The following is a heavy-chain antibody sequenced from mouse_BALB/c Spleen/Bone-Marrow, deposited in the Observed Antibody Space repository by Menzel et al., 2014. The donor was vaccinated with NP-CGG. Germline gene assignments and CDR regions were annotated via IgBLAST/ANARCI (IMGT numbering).Heavy chain of an antibody. J-gene: IGHJ2*01. Sequence: VKLMESGAELMKPGASMKISCKATGYTFSSYWMEWVKQRPGHGLEWIGEILPGSGSTNYNEQFKGKATFTADASSSTAYMELSSLTSEDSAVYYCARFYYGNPTGYFDYWGQGTTLTVSS. CDR2: ILPGSGST. D-gene: IGHD2-1*01. CDR1: GYTFSSYW. CDR3: ARFYYGNPTGYFDY. V-gene: IGHV1-9*01.